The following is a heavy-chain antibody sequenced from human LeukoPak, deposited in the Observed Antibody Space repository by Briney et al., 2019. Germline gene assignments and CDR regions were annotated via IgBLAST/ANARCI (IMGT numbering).Heavy chain of an antibody. CDR2: IYYSGST. CDR1: GGSISSYY. CDR3: ARDNKGFDP. J-gene: IGHJ5*02. Sequence: SETLSLTCTVSGGSISSYYWSWIRQPPGKGLEWIGYIYYSGSTNYNPSLKSRVTISVDTSKNQFSLKLGSVTAADTAVYYCARDNKGFDPWGQGTLVTVSS. V-gene: IGHV4-59*01.